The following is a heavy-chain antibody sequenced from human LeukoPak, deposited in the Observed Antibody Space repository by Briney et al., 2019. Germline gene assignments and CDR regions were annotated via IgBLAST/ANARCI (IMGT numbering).Heavy chain of an antibody. CDR2: INPNSGGT. CDR1: GYTFSGYY. Sequence: AAVKHSCKASGYTFSGYYMHWVRQSPGQRLEWMGWINPNSGGTNYAQKFQGRVTMTRDTSISTAYMELSRLRSDDTAVYYCAGGYPLSTTAAGTYFQHWGQGTLVTVSS. V-gene: IGHV1-2*02. D-gene: IGHD6-13*01. J-gene: IGHJ1*01. CDR3: AGGYPLSTTAAGTYFQH.